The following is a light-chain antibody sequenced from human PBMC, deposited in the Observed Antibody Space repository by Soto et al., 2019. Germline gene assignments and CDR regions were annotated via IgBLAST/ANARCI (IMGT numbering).Light chain of an antibody. CDR2: DTN. V-gene: IGLV1-51*01. Sequence: QSVLTQPPSVSAAPGQTVTVSCSGNKSNVGRNYVSLYQQFPGTAPRLLIYDTNKRPSGIPGRFSGSKSGTSATLGITGLQTGDEAIYYCGTWDSRLSGVLFGGGTKLTVL. J-gene: IGLJ2*01. CDR1: KSNVGRNY. CDR3: GTWDSRLSGVL.